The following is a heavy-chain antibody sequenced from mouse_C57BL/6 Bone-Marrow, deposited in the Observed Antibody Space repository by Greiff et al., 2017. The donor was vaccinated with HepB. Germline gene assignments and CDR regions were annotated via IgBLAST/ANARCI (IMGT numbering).Heavy chain of an antibody. V-gene: IGHV3-6*01. CDR2: ISDDGSN. J-gene: IGHJ4*01. Sequence: EVQLVESGPGLVQPSQSLSLTCSVTGYSITSCYYWNLLRQFPGNKLGWIGYISDDGSNNYHPSLKNRISITRDTSKNQFFLKLNSVKTEDTATYYCARDRYSNLYYYAMDYWGQGTSVTVSS. CDR1: GYSITSCYY. CDR3: ARDRYSNLYYYAMDY. D-gene: IGHD2-5*01.